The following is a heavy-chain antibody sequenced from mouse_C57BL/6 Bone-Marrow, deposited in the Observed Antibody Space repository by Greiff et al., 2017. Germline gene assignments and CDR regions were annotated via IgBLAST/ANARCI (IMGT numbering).Heavy chain of an antibody. CDR1: GYTFTDYN. CDR2: INPNNGGT. V-gene: IGHV1-18*01. D-gene: IGHD2-5*01. Sequence: VQLQQSGPELVKPGASVKIPCKASGYTFTDYNMDWVKQSPGKSLEWIGDINPNNGGTIYNQKFKGKATLTVDKSSSTAYMELRSLTSEDTAVYYCARKGYYSNSAWLAYWGQGTLVTVSA. CDR3: ARKGYYSNSAWLAY. J-gene: IGHJ3*01.